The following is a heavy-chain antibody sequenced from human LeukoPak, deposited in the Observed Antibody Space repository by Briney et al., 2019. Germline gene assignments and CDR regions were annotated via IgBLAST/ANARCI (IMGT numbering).Heavy chain of an antibody. CDR1: GGSISSYY. D-gene: IGHD3-22*01. Sequence: ETLSLTCTVSGGSISSYYWSWIRQPPGKGLEWIGYIYYSGSTNYNPSLKSRVTISVDTSKNQFSLKLSSVTAADTAVYYCAREWDYYYDSSGYYWNAFDIWGQGTMVTVSS. J-gene: IGHJ3*02. CDR3: AREWDYYYDSSGYYWNAFDI. V-gene: IGHV4-59*01. CDR2: IYYSGST.